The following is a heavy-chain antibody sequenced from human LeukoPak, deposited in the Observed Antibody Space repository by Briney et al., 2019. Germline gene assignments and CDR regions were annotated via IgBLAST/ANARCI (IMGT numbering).Heavy chain of an antibody. J-gene: IGHJ4*02. CDR3: ASGTPLDY. CDR2: IYTSGST. V-gene: IGHV4-61*02. Sequence: SETLSLTCTVSGGSISSGSYYWSWIRQPAGKGLEWIGRIYTSGSTNYNPSLKSRVTISVDTSKNQFSLKLSSVTAADTAVYYYASGTPLDYWGQGTLVTVSS. D-gene: IGHD1-1*01. CDR1: GGSISSGSYY.